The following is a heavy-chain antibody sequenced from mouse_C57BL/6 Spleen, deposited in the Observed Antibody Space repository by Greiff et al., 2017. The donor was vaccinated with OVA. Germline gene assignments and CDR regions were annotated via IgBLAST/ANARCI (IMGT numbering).Heavy chain of an antibody. Sequence: VQLQQPGAELVKPGASVKLSCKASGYTFTSYWMHWVKQRPGQGLEWIGMIHPDSGSTNYNEKFKSKATLTADKSSNTAYMQLSSLTSEDAAVYCCASEEAEGDDMDYWGQGTSVTVSS. V-gene: IGHV1-64*01. J-gene: IGHJ4*01. CDR2: IHPDSGST. CDR3: ASEEAEGDDMDY. CDR1: GYTFTSYW.